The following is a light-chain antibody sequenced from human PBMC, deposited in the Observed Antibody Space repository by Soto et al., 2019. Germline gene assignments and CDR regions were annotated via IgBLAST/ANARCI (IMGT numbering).Light chain of an antibody. V-gene: IGKV3-20*01. CDR1: QSVSSSY. Sequence: EIVFTQSPVTLSLSPVERATLSCMASQSVSSSYLAWYQQKPGQAPRLLIYGASSRATGIPDRFSGSGSGTDFTLTISSLQPDDFATYYCQHYNSYSEACGQGTKGDIK. CDR3: QHYNSYSEA. CDR2: GAS. J-gene: IGKJ1*01.